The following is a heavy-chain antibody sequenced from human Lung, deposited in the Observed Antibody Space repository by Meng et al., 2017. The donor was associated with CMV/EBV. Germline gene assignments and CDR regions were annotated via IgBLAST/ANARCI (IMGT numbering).Heavy chain of an antibody. CDR1: GFSLSTPAVG. CDR3: AHITVTTLNWFDP. CDR2: IYWDDNK. Sequence: QFTLKESGPTLVKPTQTLTLTCTFSGFSLSTPAVGVGWIRQPPGEAPEWLALIYWDDNKQYNPSLRTRLTITKDTSRNQVILTMTNMDPVDTGTYYCAHITVTTLNWFDPWGQGTLVTVS. D-gene: IGHD4-17*01. V-gene: IGHV2-5*02. J-gene: IGHJ5*02.